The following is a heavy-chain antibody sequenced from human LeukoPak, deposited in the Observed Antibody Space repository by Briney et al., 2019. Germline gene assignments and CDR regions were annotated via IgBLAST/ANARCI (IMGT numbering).Heavy chain of an antibody. Sequence: GGSLRLSCAASGFTFSSYAMSWVRQAPGKGLEWASAISGSGGSTYYADSVKGRFTISRDSSKNTLYLQMNSLRAEDTAVYYCAKGSEWELLQSFFDYWGQGTLVTVSS. CDR1: GFTFSSYA. V-gene: IGHV3-23*01. CDR3: AKGSEWELLQSFFDY. CDR2: ISGSGGST. J-gene: IGHJ4*02. D-gene: IGHD1-26*01.